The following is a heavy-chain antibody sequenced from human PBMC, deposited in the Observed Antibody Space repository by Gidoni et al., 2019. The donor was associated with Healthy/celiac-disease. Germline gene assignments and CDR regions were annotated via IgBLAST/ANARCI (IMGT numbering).Heavy chain of an antibody. Sequence: QVQLVESGGGVVQPGRSLRLSCAASGFTFSSYGRTWVRQAPGKGLEWVAVIWYDGSNKYYADSVKGRFTISRDNSKNTLYLQMNSLRAEDTAVYYCARDPSPSYYYDSSGYPSEWGQGTMVTVSS. V-gene: IGHV3-33*01. D-gene: IGHD3-22*01. CDR2: IWYDGSNK. J-gene: IGHJ3*01. CDR1: GFTFSSYG. CDR3: ARDPSPSYYYDSSGYPSE.